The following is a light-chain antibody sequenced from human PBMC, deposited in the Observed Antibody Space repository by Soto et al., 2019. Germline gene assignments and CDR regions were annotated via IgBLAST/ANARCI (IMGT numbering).Light chain of an antibody. Sequence: APLADRVTITCRASQSITTWLAWYQQKPGKAPKLLIYEATNLQSGVPSRFSGSGSGTEFSLTISSLQPEEFATYYCQQANSYPITFGQGTRLEIK. J-gene: IGKJ5*01. CDR1: QSITTW. CDR3: QQANSYPIT. CDR2: EAT. V-gene: IGKV1-12*01.